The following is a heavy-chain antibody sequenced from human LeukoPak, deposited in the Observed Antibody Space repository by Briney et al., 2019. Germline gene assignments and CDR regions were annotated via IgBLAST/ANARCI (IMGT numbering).Heavy chain of an antibody. V-gene: IGHV3-23*01. D-gene: IGHD3-10*01. Sequence: GGSLRLSCAASGFTFSSSAMSWVRQAPGKGLEWVSAISNNGGYTYYADSVQGRFTISRDNSKSTLCLQVNSLRAEDTAVYYCAKAHYFGSGSFDHWGQGTLVTVSP. CDR2: ISNNGGYT. J-gene: IGHJ4*02. CDR3: AKAHYFGSGSFDH. CDR1: GFTFSSSA.